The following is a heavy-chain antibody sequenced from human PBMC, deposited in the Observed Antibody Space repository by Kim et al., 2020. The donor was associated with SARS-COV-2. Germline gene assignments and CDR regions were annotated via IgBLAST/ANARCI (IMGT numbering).Heavy chain of an antibody. D-gene: IGHD1-26*01. CDR2: INTVTGDA. CDR3: ARGWELGN. V-gene: IGHV1-18*01. Sequence: ASVKVSCRPSGYPFTNFGISWVRQAPGQGLEWMGWINTVTGDANYAQEVQGRVTMTRDTSARTAYMELRSLTSDDTAFYYCARGWELGNWGQGTLVTVSS. J-gene: IGHJ4*02. CDR1: GYPFTNFG.